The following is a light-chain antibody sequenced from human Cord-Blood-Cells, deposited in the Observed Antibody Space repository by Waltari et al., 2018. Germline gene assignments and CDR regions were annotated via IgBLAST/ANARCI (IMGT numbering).Light chain of an antibody. V-gene: IGKV3-20*01. CDR3: QQYGISPPLT. CDR1: QSVSSSY. J-gene: IGKJ4*01. Sequence: EIVLTQAPGNLSLSPGDRATLSCRASQSVSSSYLAWYQQKPGQAPMLLTYGASSRATGIPDRFSGSGSGTDFTLPISRLEPEDWAVYYCQQYGISPPLTFGGGTKVEIK. CDR2: GAS.